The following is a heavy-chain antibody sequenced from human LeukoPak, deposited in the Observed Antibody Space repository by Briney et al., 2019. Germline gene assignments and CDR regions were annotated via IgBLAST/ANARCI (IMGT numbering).Heavy chain of an antibody. CDR2: IYSDGST. CDR1: GFTVSSDY. CDR3: ARDSGFSDYAY. Sequence: GSLRLSCVGSGFTVSSDYMSWVRQAPGRGLEWVSIIYSDGSTYYANSVKGRFTISRDSSKNTLYLQMNSLRADDTAIYYCARDSGFSDYAYWGQGTLVTVSS. J-gene: IGHJ4*02. V-gene: IGHV3-66*01. D-gene: IGHD4-17*01.